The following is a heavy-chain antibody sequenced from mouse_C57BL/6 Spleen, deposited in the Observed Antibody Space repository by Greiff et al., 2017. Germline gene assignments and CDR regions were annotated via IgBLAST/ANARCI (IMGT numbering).Heavy chain of an antibody. Sequence: QVQLQQPGTELVKPGASVKLSCKASGYTFTSYWMHWVKRRPGQGLEWIGNIIPSNGGTNYNEKFKSKATLTVDKSSSTAYMQLSSLTSEDSAVYYCAREGFRGAMDYWGQGTSVTVSS. CDR1: GYTFTSYW. D-gene: IGHD3-2*02. V-gene: IGHV1-53*01. CDR2: IIPSNGGT. CDR3: AREGFRGAMDY. J-gene: IGHJ4*01.